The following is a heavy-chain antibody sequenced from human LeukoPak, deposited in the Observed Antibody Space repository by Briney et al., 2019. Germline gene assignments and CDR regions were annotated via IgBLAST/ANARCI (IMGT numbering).Heavy chain of an antibody. Sequence: ASVKVSCKASGYTFTSYYMHWVRQAPGQGLEWMGIINPSGGSTSYAQKFQGRVTMTRDTSTSTVYMELSSLRSEDTAVYYCARERITMVRGAIIEGYGMDVWGQGTTVTVSS. CDR2: INPSGGST. V-gene: IGHV1-46*01. D-gene: IGHD3-10*01. CDR3: ARERITMVRGAIIEGYGMDV. J-gene: IGHJ6*02. CDR1: GYTFTSYY.